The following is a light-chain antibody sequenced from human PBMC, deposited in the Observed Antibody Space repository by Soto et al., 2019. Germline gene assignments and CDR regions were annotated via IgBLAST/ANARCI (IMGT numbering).Light chain of an antibody. CDR3: QQYNNWPPLT. V-gene: IGKV3-15*01. CDR2: GAS. J-gene: IGKJ4*01. CDR1: QSVSSN. Sequence: EMVLTQSPATLSVSPGERATLSCRASQSVSSNLAWYQQKPGQAPRLLIYGASNRATGIPARFSGSGSGTEFTLTISSLLSEDFAVYYCQQYNNWPPLTFGGGTKVDIK.